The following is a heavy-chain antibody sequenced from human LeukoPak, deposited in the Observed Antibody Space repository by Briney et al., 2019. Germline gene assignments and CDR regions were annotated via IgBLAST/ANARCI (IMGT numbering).Heavy chain of an antibody. CDR1: GGSFSGYY. D-gene: IGHD3-22*01. Sequence: SETLSLTCAVYGGSFSGYYWSWIRQPPGKGLEWIGEINHSGSTNYNPSLKSRVTISVDTSKNQFSLKLSSVTAADTAVYYCARDLFYYDSTTGAFDIWGQGTMVTVSS. V-gene: IGHV4-34*01. CDR3: ARDLFYYDSTTGAFDI. J-gene: IGHJ3*02. CDR2: INHSGST.